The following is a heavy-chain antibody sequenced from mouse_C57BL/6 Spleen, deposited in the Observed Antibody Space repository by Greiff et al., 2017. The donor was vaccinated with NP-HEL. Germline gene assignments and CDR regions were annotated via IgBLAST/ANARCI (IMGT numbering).Heavy chain of an antibody. CDR3: ASYDYDEGYFDV. CDR1: GYAFSSSW. J-gene: IGHJ1*03. D-gene: IGHD2-4*01. CDR2: IYPGDGDT. V-gene: IGHV1-82*01. Sequence: VQLQQSGPELVKPGASVKISCKASGYAFSSSWMNWVKQRPGKGREWIGRIYPGDGDTNYNGKFKGKATLTADKSSSTAYMQISSLTSEDSAVYFCASYDYDEGYFDVWGTGTTVTVSS.